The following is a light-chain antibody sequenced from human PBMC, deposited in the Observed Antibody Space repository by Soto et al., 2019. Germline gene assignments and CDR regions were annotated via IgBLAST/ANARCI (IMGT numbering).Light chain of an antibody. CDR2: GNS. Sequence: HSVLTKPPSVSGAPGQRVTISCTRSSSNIGAGYDVHWYQQLPGTAPKLLIYGNSNRPSGVPDRFSGSKSGTSASLAITGLQAEDEADYYCQSYDSSLSGYVFGTGTKVTVL. CDR3: QSYDSSLSGYV. CDR1: SSNIGAGYD. V-gene: IGLV1-40*01. J-gene: IGLJ1*01.